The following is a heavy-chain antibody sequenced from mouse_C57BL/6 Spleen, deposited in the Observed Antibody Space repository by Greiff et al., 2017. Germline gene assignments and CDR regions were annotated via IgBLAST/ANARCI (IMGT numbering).Heavy chain of an antibody. CDR3: ARGRPSFDY. CDR2: IDPSDSYT. J-gene: IGHJ2*01. Sequence: QVQLQPPGAELVMPGASVTLSCKASGYTFTSYWMHWVKQRPGQGLEWIGEIDPSDSYTNSNQKFKGKSTLTVEKSSSTAYMQLSSLTAEYSAVYYCARGRPSFDYWGQGTTVTVSS. V-gene: IGHV1-69*01. CDR1: GYTFTSYW.